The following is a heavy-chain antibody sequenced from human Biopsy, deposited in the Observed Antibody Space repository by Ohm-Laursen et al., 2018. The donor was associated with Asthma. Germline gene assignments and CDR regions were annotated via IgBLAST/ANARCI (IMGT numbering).Heavy chain of an antibody. V-gene: IGHV3-9*01. J-gene: IGHJ6*02. D-gene: IGHD3-16*01. CDR2: ISWNSGNI. CDR1: GFRFDDYA. Sequence: SLRLSCSAPGFRFDDYAMYWARQALGKGLEWVAGISWNSGNIGYAVSVKGRFIVSRDNVKNSLYLQMNSLRAEDTALYYCAKDMGAGGNDPDSFIGYYGMDVWGQGTTVTVSS. CDR3: AKDMGAGGNDPDSFIGYYGMDV.